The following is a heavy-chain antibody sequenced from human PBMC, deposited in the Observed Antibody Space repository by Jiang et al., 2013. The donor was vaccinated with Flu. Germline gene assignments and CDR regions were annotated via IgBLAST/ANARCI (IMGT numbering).Heavy chain of an antibody. CDR1: TFSSYA. V-gene: IGHV1-69*04. J-gene: IGHJ6*02. CDR3: ARGVEMATIY. CDR2: IIPILGIA. D-gene: IGHD5-24*01. Sequence: TFSSYAISWVRQAPGQGLEWMGRIIPILGIANYAQKFQGRVTITADKSTSTAYMELSSLRSEDTAVYYCARGVEMATIYWGQGTTVTVSS.